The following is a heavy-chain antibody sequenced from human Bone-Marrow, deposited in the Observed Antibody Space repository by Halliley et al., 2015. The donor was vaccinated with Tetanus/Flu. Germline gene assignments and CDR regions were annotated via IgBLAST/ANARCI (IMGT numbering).Heavy chain of an antibody. D-gene: IGHD3-9*01. CDR2: IYPGDSDP. CDR3: ASPRYLGNSADY. Sequence: LGWRGSIYPGDSDPPYRPSFQGQVTISADKSISPAYLQWSSLKASDTAIYYCASPRYLGNSADYWGQGTLVTVSS. V-gene: IGHV5-51*01. J-gene: IGHJ4*02.